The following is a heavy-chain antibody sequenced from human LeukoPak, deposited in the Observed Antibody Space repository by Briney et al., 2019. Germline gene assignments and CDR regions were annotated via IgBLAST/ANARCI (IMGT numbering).Heavy chain of an antibody. J-gene: IGHJ4*02. V-gene: IGHV3-30-3*01. CDR2: ISYDGSNK. Sequence: GGSLRLSCAASGLIFSNYWMHWVRQAPGMGLEWVAVISYDGSNKYYADSVKGRFTISRDNSKNTLYLQMNSLRAEDTAVYYCASSLGNPRDYWGQGTLVTVSS. CDR1: GLIFSNYW. D-gene: IGHD4-23*01. CDR3: ASSLGNPRDY.